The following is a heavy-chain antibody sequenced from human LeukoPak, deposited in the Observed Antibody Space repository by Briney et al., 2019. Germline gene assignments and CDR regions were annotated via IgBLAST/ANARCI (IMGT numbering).Heavy chain of an antibody. D-gene: IGHD3-10*01. CDR3: ARTSRSYYYGSGRDFPFDY. Sequence: SETLSLTCAVSGGSISSGGYSWSWIRQPPGKGLEWIGYIYHSGSTYYNPSLKSRVTISVDRSKNQFSLKLSSVTAADTAVYYCARTSRSYYYGSGRDFPFDYWGQGTLVTVSS. CDR1: GGSISSGGYS. V-gene: IGHV4-30-2*01. J-gene: IGHJ4*02. CDR2: IYHSGST.